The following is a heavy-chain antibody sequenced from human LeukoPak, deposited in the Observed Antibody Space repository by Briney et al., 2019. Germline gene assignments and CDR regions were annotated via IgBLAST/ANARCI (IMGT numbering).Heavy chain of an antibody. CDR1: GGTFNSYA. V-gene: IGHV1-69*05. Sequence: ASVKVSCKASGGTFNSYAISWVRQAPGQGLEWMGRIIPIFNTADYAQKFQGRVTITTDESTSTAYMELSSLRSGDTAVYYCARDRDYGSGSYRFDYWGQGTLVTVSS. D-gene: IGHD3-10*01. J-gene: IGHJ4*02. CDR3: ARDRDYGSGSYRFDY. CDR2: IIPIFNTA.